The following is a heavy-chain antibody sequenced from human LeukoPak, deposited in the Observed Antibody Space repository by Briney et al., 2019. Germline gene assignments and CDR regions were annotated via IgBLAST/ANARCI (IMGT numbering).Heavy chain of an antibody. D-gene: IGHD2-21*01. V-gene: IGHV3-23*01. CDR2: ISGSGVGT. CDR3: AKDQVISGSEASDI. J-gene: IGHJ3*02. Sequence: GGSLRLSFAASGFTFSSYTMNWVRQAPGKGLEWVSAISGSGVGTYYADSVKGRFTISRDNSWNTLYLQMSSLRAEDTAVYYCAKDQVISGSEASDIWGQGTMVTVSS. CDR1: GFTFSSYT.